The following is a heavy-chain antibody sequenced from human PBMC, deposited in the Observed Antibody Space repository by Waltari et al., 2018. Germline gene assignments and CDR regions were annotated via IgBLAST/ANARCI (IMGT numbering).Heavy chain of an antibody. Sequence: QVQLVESGGGVVQPGGSLRLSCAASRFTFSDYGIHWVRQAPGKGLEVVAFIRYDGNEKYYADAVKGRFTISRDNSKNTLYLQMNSLRAEDTAVYYCAKSGERDVWDFDYWGQGSLVIVSS. CDR2: IRYDGNEK. V-gene: IGHV3-30*02. J-gene: IGHJ4*02. CDR3: AKSGERDVWDFDY. CDR1: RFTFSDYG. D-gene: IGHD3-10*01.